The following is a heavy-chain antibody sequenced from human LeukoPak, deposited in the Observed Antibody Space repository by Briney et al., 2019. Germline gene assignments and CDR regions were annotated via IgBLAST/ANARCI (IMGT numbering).Heavy chain of an antibody. D-gene: IGHD3-16*01. Sequence: SETLSLTCAVYGGSFSGYYWSWIRQPPGKGLEWIGEINHSGGTKYNPSLKSRVTILVDTSKNQFSLKLSSVTAADTAMYYCARVKDPGGYYYYYYMDVWGKGTTVTVSS. V-gene: IGHV4-34*01. CDR3: ARVKDPGGYYYYYYMDV. CDR2: INHSGGT. CDR1: GGSFSGYY. J-gene: IGHJ6*03.